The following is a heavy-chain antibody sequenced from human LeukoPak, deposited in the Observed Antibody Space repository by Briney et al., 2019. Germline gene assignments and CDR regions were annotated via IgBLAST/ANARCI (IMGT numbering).Heavy chain of an antibody. CDR1: GFTFSSYE. V-gene: IGHV3-48*03. CDR2: ISSSGSTI. J-gene: IGHJ4*02. D-gene: IGHD3-22*01. CDR3: ARANSYYYDHCDY. Sequence: GGSLRLSCAASGFTFSSYEMNWVRQAPGKGLEWVSYISSSGSTIYYADSVKGRFTISRDNAKNSLYLQMNSLRAEDTAVYYCARANSYYYDHCDYWGQGTLVTVSS.